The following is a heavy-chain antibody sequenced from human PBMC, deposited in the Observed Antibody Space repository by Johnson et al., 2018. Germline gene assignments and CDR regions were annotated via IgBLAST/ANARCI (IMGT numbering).Heavy chain of an antibody. D-gene: IGHD2-21*02. CDR3: VRGPAVTENVDRYWYGFDV. V-gene: IGHV3-30*03. CDR2: ISYDGSVQ. CDR1: GFTFRNFA. Sequence: QVQLVESGGGVVQPGRSRRLSCIASGFTFRNFAMPWVRQSPGTGLEWAAYISYDGSVQYFGESVKGRFTISRDNAKNTMYLQLNSLRPEEPAGYHCVRGPAVTENVDRYWYGFDVWGQGTTVIVSS. J-gene: IGHJ6*02.